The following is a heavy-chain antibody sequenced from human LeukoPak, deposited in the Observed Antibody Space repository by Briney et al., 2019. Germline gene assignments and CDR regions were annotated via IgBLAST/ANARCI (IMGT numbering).Heavy chain of an antibody. J-gene: IGHJ6*03. CDR1: GFTFSTYS. V-gene: IGHV3-48*01. Sequence: GGSLRLSCAASGFTFSTYSMTWVRQAPGKGLEWVSYISSSSSTIYYADSVKGRLTISRDNAKNSLYLQMNSLRVEDTAVYYCARHYDYYYYYMDVWGKGTTVTVSS. CDR3: ARHYDYYYYYMDV. CDR2: ISSSSSTI. D-gene: IGHD3-3*01.